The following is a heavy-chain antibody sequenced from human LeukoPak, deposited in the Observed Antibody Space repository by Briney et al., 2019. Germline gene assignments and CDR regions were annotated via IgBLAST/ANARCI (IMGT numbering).Heavy chain of an antibody. CDR3: ARLRAVADPFGLFDY. Sequence: PSETLSLTCTVSGGSISSSSYYWGWIRQPPGKGLEWIGSIYYSGSTYYSPSLKSRVTISVDTSKNQFSLKLSSVTAADTAVYYCARLRAVADPFGLFDYWGQGTLVTVSS. V-gene: IGHV4-39*01. CDR1: GGSISSSSYY. J-gene: IGHJ4*02. D-gene: IGHD6-19*01. CDR2: IYYSGST.